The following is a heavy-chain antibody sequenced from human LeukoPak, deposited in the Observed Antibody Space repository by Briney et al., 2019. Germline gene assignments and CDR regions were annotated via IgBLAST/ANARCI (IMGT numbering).Heavy chain of an antibody. CDR3: AKRRYDSSGYLDY. J-gene: IGHJ4*02. CDR1: GFTFSSYA. Sequence: GGSLRLSCAASGFTFSSYAMSWVRQTPGKGLEWVSAISGSGGSTYYADSVKGRFTISRDNSKNTLYLQMNSLRAEDTAVYYCAKRRYDSSGYLDYWGQGTLVTVSS. CDR2: ISGSGGST. D-gene: IGHD3-22*01. V-gene: IGHV3-23*01.